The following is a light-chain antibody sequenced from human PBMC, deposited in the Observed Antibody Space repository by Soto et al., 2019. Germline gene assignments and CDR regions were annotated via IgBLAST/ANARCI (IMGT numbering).Light chain of an antibody. J-gene: IGLJ3*02. CDR2: ANN. V-gene: IGLV1-51*02. Sequence: QSVLTQPPSVSAAPGQKVTISCSGSSSNIGNNYVSWYQQLPGTAPKLLISANNERPSGIPGRFSGSKSGASATLDITGLQTGDEADYYCGTWDTSLSAWVFGGGTKLHRP. CDR1: SSNIGNNY. CDR3: GTWDTSLSAWV.